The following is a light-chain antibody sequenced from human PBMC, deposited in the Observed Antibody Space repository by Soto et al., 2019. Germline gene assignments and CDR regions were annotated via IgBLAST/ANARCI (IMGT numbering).Light chain of an antibody. V-gene: IGKV3-20*01. CDR1: QRVSSSY. Sequence: EIVLTQSPGTLSFSPGERATLSCRASQRVSSSYLGWYQQTPGQAPRLLIYGASIRATGIPDRFSGSGSGTDFTLTISRLEPADFAVYYCQQYGTSPITFGQGTRLEIK. CDR3: QQYGTSPIT. J-gene: IGKJ5*01. CDR2: GAS.